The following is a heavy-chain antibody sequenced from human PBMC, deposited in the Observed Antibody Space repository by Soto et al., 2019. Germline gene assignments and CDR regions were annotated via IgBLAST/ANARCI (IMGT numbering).Heavy chain of an antibody. CDR3: ARPYETYYYDSSGS. J-gene: IGHJ4*02. D-gene: IGHD3-22*01. CDR2: MSSDASNK. CDR1: GFTFSTYA. V-gene: IGHV3-30-3*01. Sequence: GGSLRLSCAASGFTFSTYAMHWVRQAPGKGLECVAVMSSDASNKYYADSVKGRFTISRDNAKNSLYLQMNSLRAEDTAVYYCARPYETYYYDSSGSWGQEPLVTVS.